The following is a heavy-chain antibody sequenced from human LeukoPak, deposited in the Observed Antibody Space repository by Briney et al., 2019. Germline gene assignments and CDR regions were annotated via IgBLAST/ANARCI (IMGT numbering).Heavy chain of an antibody. CDR1: GFSFGNHG. V-gene: IGHV3-33*01. CDR2: IWDDGNNK. J-gene: IGHJ5*02. D-gene: IGHD3-10*01. CDR3: ARDSYQDYYGRFDP. Sequence: GGSLRLSCAASGFSFGNHGMHWVRQAPGKRLEWVAVIWDDGNNKRYANSVNGRFTISRDNSENTLYLQMNGLTAEDTAMYYCARDSYQDYYGRFDPWGQGTLVIVSS.